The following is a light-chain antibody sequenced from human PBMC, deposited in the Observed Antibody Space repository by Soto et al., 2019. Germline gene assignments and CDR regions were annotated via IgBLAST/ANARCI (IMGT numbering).Light chain of an antibody. J-gene: IGKJ4*01. CDR1: QSINSN. Sequence: EIVMTQSPATLSVSPGERVTLSCRASQSINSNLAWYQQKPGQAPRLLIYAASTRATGFPARFSGSGSGTEFTLTISSLQSEDFAVYYCQQYNNWPLTFGGGTKVEIK. CDR2: AAS. V-gene: IGKV3-15*01. CDR3: QQYNNWPLT.